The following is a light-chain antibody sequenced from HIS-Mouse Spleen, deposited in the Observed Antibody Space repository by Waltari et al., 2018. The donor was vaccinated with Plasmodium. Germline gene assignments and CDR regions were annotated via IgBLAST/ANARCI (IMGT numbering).Light chain of an antibody. Sequence: DIQMTQSPSSLSASVGDRVTITCQANQVISNYLNWYQQQPGNAPKLLNYDASNLETGVPSRFSGSGSGTDFTFTISSLQPEDIATYYCQQYDNLPPLFTFGPGTKVDIK. J-gene: IGKJ3*01. CDR2: DAS. CDR3: QQYDNLPPLFT. V-gene: IGKV1-33*01. CDR1: QVISNY.